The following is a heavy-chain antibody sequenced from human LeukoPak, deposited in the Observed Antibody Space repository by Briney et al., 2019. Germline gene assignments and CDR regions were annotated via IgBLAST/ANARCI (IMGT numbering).Heavy chain of an antibody. CDR1: GGSISSYY. J-gene: IGHJ3*02. Sequence: SETLSLTCIVSGGSISSYYWSWIRQPAGKGLEWIGRIYTSGSTNYNPSLKSRVTMSVDTSKNQFSLKLSSVTAADTAVHYCARPDSSGYRWDAFDIWGQGTMVTVSS. CDR3: ARPDSSGYRWDAFDI. CDR2: IYTSGST. V-gene: IGHV4-4*07. D-gene: IGHD3-22*01.